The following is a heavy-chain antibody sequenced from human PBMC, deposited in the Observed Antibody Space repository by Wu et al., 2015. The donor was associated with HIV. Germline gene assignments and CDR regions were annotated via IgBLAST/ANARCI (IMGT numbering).Heavy chain of an antibody. CDR2: IIPIFGTA. CDR3: ARERVDYDSGGYRAHRGYYFDY. D-gene: IGHD3-22*01. CDR1: GGTFSSYA. J-gene: IGHJ4*02. V-gene: IGHV1-69*12. Sequence: QVQLVQSGAEVKKPGSSVKVSCKASGGTFSSYAISWVRQAPGQGLEWMGGIIPIFGTANYAQKFQGRVTITADESTSTAYMELSSLRSEDTAKYYCARERVDYDSGGYRAHRGYYFDYWGQGTLVIVSS.